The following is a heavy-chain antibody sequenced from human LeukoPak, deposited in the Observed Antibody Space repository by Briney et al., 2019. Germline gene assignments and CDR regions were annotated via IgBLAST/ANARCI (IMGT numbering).Heavy chain of an antibody. CDR2: INCNGGGT. CDR3: TRDYGPYPGCSWFDP. CDR1: GYTFTGYY. Sequence: ASVKVSCKASGYTFTGYYIHWVRQAPGQGLEWMGRINCNGGGTSYAQKFQGRVTMTRDTSISTAYMELDRLTSDDTAVYYCTRDYGPYPGCSWFDPWGQGTLVTVSS. V-gene: IGHV1-2*06. J-gene: IGHJ5*02. D-gene: IGHD2-21*01.